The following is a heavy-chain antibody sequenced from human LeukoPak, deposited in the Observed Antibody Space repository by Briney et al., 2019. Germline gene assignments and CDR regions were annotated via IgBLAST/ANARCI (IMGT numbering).Heavy chain of an antibody. CDR3: ARNENSGWGYFDY. D-gene: IGHD5-12*01. V-gene: IGHV3-23*01. CDR2: IGGSNGIT. J-gene: IGHJ4*02. Sequence: GGSLRLSCAASRFTFNSYAMRWVRQAPGKGLEWVSVIGGSNGITFYVGSVKGRFTISRDNSKDTLYLQMNSLRAEDTAVYYCARNENSGWGYFDYWGQGTLVTVSS. CDR1: RFTFNSYA.